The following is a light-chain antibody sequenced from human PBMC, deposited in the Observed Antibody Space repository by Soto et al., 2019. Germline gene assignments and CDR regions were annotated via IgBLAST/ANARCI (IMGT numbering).Light chain of an antibody. V-gene: IGKV1-39*01. CDR2: TAS. CDR3: QQSYSTPIT. Sequence: DIQMTQSPSSLSASVGDRVTITCRASQSISRRLNWYQQKPGKAPKLLIYTASSLQSGVPSRFSGSGSGTDFTLAISSLQPEDFATYYCQQSYSTPITFGGGTKVDIK. CDR1: QSISRR. J-gene: IGKJ4*01.